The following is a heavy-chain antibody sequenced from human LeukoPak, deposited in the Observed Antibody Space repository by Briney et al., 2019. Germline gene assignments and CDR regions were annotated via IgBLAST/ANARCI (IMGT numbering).Heavy chain of an antibody. J-gene: IGHJ4*02. V-gene: IGHV3-21*01. Sequence: GGSLRLSCAASGFTFSSYSMNWVRQAPGKGLEWVSSISSSSSYIYYVDSVKGRFTISRDNAKNSLYLQMNSLRVEDRAGYYCAREGVAVAAPFDYWGQGTLVTVSS. CDR1: GFTFSSYS. CDR2: ISSSSSYI. D-gene: IGHD6-19*01. CDR3: AREGVAVAAPFDY.